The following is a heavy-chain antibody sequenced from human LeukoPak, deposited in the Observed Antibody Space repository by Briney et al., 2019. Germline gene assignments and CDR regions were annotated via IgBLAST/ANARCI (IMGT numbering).Heavy chain of an antibody. Sequence: ASVKVSCKASGYIFTNYDISWVRQAPGQGLEWMGWISAYNGNTNYAQKLQGRVTMTTDTYTSTAYMELRSLRSDDTAMYYCARESHETREDYWGQGTLVTVSS. J-gene: IGHJ4*02. CDR1: GYIFTNYD. CDR3: ARESHETREDY. V-gene: IGHV1-18*01. CDR2: ISAYNGNT. D-gene: IGHD1-1*01.